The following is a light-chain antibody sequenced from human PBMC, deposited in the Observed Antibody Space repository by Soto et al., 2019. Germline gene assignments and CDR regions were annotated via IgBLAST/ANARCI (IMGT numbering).Light chain of an antibody. CDR3: QQYDNWPV. V-gene: IGKV3-15*01. CDR1: QSVSSN. CDR2: GAS. J-gene: IGKJ3*01. Sequence: EIVMTQSPATLSVSPGERVTLSCRASQSVSSNLAWYQQKPGQAPRLLIYGASTRATGIPARFSGSGSGTDFTLTISSLQSGDFAVYYCQQYDNWPVFGPGTKVDLK.